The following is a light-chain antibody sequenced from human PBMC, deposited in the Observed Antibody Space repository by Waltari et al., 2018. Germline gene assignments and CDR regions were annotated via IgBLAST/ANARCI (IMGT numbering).Light chain of an antibody. CDR3: QSYDSSLSVV. Sequence: QSVLTQQPPVSGAPAQRVTISCTGCSPNIGANYDAHWYQQVPGTAPKPRIYGNSNRPSGVPDRFSGSKSGTSASLAITGLQAEDEADYYCQSYDSSLSVVFGGGTKLTVL. J-gene: IGLJ2*01. CDR1: SPNIGANYD. CDR2: GNS. V-gene: IGLV1-40*01.